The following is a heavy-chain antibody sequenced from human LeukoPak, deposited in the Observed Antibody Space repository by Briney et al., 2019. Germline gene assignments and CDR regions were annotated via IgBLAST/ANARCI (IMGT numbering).Heavy chain of an antibody. CDR1: GYTFTSYY. Sequence: GASVKVSCTASGYTFTSYYMHWVRQAPGQGLEWMGIINPSGGSTSYAQKFQGRVTMTRDTSTSTVYMELSSMRSEDTAVYYCARDSPYYYDSSGYYGAIRYWGQGTLVTVSS. J-gene: IGHJ4*02. CDR2: INPSGGST. D-gene: IGHD3-22*01. V-gene: IGHV1-46*01. CDR3: ARDSPYYYDSSGYYGAIRY.